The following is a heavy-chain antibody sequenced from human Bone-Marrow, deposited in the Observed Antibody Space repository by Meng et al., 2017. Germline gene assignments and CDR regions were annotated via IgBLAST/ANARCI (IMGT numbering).Heavy chain of an antibody. J-gene: IGHJ4*02. CDR2: IYWDDDK. D-gene: IGHD3-22*01. Sequence: SGPTLVKPTQTLTLTCTFSGFSLNTSGVGVGWIRQPPGKALEWLALIYWDDDKRDSPSLKSRLTITKDTSKNQVVLTMTNMDPVDTATYYCAHSRHYYDSSGYYYLDYWGQGTLVTVSS. V-gene: IGHV2-5*02. CDR3: AHSRHYYDSSGYYYLDY. CDR1: GFSLNTSGVG.